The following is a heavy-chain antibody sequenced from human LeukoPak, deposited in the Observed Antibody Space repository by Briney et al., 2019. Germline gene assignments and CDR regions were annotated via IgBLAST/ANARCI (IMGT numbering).Heavy chain of an antibody. J-gene: IGHJ4*02. D-gene: IGHD5-18*01. CDR2: INHSGST. CDR1: GGSFSGYY. CDR3: ARKGVGGYSYGFDY. Sequence: PSETLSLTCAVYGGSFSGYYWSWIRKPPGKGVEGIGEINHSGSTNYNPSLKSRVTISVDTSKNQFSLKLSSLTAADTAVYYCARKGVGGYSYGFDYWGQGTLVTVSS. V-gene: IGHV4-34*01.